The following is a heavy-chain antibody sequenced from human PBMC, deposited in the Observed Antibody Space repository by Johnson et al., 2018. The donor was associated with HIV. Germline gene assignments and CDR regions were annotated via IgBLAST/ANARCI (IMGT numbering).Heavy chain of an antibody. Sequence: VQLVESGGGLVQPGGSLRLSCAASGFTFSSYAMSWVRQAPGKGLEWVSAISGSGGSTYYADSVKGRFTISRDNSKNTLYLQMNSLRAEDTAVYYCAKVNRMEQWVGGGGAFDSWGQGTMVTVSS. CDR2: ISGSGGST. D-gene: IGHD6-19*01. CDR3: AKVNRMEQWVGGGGAFDS. J-gene: IGHJ3*02. V-gene: IGHV3-23*04. CDR1: GFTFSSYA.